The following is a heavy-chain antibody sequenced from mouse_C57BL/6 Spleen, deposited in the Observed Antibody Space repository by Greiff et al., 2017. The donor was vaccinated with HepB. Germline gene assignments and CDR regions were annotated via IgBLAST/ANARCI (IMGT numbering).Heavy chain of an antibody. CDR1: GYAFSSYW. D-gene: IGHD1-1*01. V-gene: IGHV1-80*01. Sequence: LVESGAELVKPGASVKISCKASGYAFSSYWMNWVKQRPGKGLEWIGQIYPGDGDTNYNGKFKGKATLTADKSSSTAYMQLSSLTSEDSAVYFCARGDYYGSSYGFAYWGQGTLVTVSA. J-gene: IGHJ3*01. CDR3: ARGDYYGSSYGFAY. CDR2: IYPGDGDT.